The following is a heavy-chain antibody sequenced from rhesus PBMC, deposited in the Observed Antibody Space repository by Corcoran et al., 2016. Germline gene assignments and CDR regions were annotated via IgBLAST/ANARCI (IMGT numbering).Heavy chain of an antibody. Sequence: EVQLVQSGAEVKKPGASVKISCKASGYTFTDYYLHWVRPAPGKGLEWMGRVEPEDGEARHEQKYQDRVTITADTSTDTADMELSSLRAEDTAVYYCATGSNYAACDFGGQGLRVTVSS. V-gene: IGHV1-111*02. CDR1: GYTFTDYY. D-gene: IGHD4-23*01. CDR2: VEPEDGEA. J-gene: IGHJ3*01. CDR3: ATGSNYAACDF.